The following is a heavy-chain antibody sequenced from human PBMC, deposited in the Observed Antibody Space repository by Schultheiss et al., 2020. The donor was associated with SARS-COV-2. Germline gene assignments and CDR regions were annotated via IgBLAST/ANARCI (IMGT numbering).Heavy chain of an antibody. Sequence: GGSLRLSCAASGFTVSSNYMSWVRQAPGKGLEWVSYISSSGSTIYYADSVKGRFTISRDNAKNTLYLQMNSLRAEDTAVYYCARVGMVPYYYYGMDVWGQGTTVTVSS. CDR1: GFTVSSNY. V-gene: IGHV3-11*04. CDR2: ISSSGSTI. CDR3: ARVGMVPYYYYGMDV. D-gene: IGHD3-10*01. J-gene: IGHJ6*02.